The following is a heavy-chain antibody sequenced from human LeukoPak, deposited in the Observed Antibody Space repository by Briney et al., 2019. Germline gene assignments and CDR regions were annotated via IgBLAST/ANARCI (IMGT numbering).Heavy chain of an antibody. CDR2: IKQDGSEK. D-gene: IGHD2-15*01. J-gene: IGHJ6*02. CDR3: ARVGCSGGSCSSAYYYYGMDV. V-gene: IGHV3-7*01. Sequence: PGGSLRLSCAASGFTFSSYWMSWVRQAPGKGLEWVANIKQDGSEKYYVDSVKGRFTISRDNDKTSLYLQMNSLRAEDTAVYYCARVGCSGGSCSSAYYYYGMDVWGQGTTVTVSS. CDR1: GFTFSSYW.